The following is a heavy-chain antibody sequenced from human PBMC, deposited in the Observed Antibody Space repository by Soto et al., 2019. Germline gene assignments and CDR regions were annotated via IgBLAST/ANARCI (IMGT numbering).Heavy chain of an antibody. CDR1: GGSFSGYY. J-gene: IGHJ6*04. D-gene: IGHD4-4*01. V-gene: IGHV4-34*01. CDR3: ARGEVDYTNSPRPDYYYYGMDV. CDR2: INHSGST. Sequence: PSETLSLTCAFYGGSFSGYYWSWIRQPPGKGLEWIGEINHSGSTNYNPSLKSRVTISVDTSKNQFSLKLSSVTAADTAVYYCARGEVDYTNSPRPDYYYYGMDVWGKGTTVTVSS.